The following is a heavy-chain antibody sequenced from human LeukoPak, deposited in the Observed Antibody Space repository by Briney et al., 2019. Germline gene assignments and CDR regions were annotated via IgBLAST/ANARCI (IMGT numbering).Heavy chain of an antibody. V-gene: IGHV3-64*01. D-gene: IGHD3-22*01. CDR2: ISSNGGST. Sequence: GGSLRLSCAASGFTFSSYAMHWVRQAPGKGLEYVSAISSNGGSTYYANSVKGRFTISRDNSKNTLYLQMGSLRAEDMAVYYCARGGIHYYDSSGYGFDYWGQGTLVTVSS. CDR3: ARGGIHYYDSSGYGFDY. CDR1: GFTFSSYA. J-gene: IGHJ4*02.